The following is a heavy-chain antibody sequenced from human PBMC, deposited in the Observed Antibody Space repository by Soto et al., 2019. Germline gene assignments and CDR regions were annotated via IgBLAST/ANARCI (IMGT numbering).Heavy chain of an antibody. CDR1: GFTFSRYS. CDR2: ISSGGNTK. J-gene: IGHJ4*02. Sequence: EVQLVESGGGLVKPGGSLRLSCVASGFTFSRYSINWFRQAPGKGLEWVSSISSGGNTKYYANSVKGRFTISRDNAKNSLYLEMNSLRPEDTAVYYCARVAYWGQGTLVTVSS. CDR3: ARVAY. V-gene: IGHV3-21*06.